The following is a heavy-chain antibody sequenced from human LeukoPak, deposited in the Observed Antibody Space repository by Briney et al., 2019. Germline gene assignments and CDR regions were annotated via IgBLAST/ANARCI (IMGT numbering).Heavy chain of an antibody. D-gene: IGHD4-17*01. V-gene: IGHV3-33*01. CDR3: ARDAPGDYPLG. J-gene: IGHJ4*02. CDR1: GFKFGDFA. Sequence: GGSLRLSCKSSGFKFGDFAMSWFRQAPGKGLEWVAVIWYDGSNKYYADSVKGRFTISRDNSKNTLYLQMNSLRAEDTAVYYCARDAPGDYPLGWGQGTLVTVSS. CDR2: IWYDGSNK.